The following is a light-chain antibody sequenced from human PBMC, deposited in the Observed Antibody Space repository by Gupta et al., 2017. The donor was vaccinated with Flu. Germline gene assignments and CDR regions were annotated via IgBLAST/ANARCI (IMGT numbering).Light chain of an antibody. J-gene: IGLJ1*01. CDR2: YDD. CDR3: AAWDGSLV. V-gene: IGLV1-36*01. CDR1: SSNIGNNA. Sequence: QSVLTQPPSVSEAPRQRVTISCSGSSSNIGNNAVNWFQQPPIKAPKLLIHYDDRLPSGVSDPFSGSKSGTSASLTLKGRKSEDEDDYYWAAWDGSLVFGTGTKVTVL.